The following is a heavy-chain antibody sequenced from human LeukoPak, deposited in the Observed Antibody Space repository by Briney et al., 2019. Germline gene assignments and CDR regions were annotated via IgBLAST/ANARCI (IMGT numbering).Heavy chain of an antibody. CDR2: ISWNSGSI. Sequence: GGSLRLSCAASGFTFDDYAMHWVRQAPGKGLEWVSGISWNSGSIGYADSVKGRFTISRDNAKNSLYLQMNSLRAEDTALYYCAKDYSPLGRLSGGYYGDAFDIWGQGTMVTVSS. CDR1: GFTFDDYA. CDR3: AKDYSPLGRLSGGYYGDAFDI. D-gene: IGHD3-22*01. V-gene: IGHV3-9*01. J-gene: IGHJ3*02.